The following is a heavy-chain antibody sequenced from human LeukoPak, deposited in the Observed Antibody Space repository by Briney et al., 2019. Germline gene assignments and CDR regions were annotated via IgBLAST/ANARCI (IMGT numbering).Heavy chain of an antibody. CDR2: IYSGGSAGST. J-gene: IGHJ3*01. CDR3: TRLEAYCGGDCYSGVDAFDL. Sequence: GGSLRLSCAAYGFTVSSNYMSWVRQAPGKGLECVSVIYSGGSAGSTYYAESVKGRFTISRDNSKNTLYLQMNSLRAEDTALYYCTRLEAYCGGDCYSGVDAFDLWGQGTMVTVSS. CDR1: GFTVSSNY. V-gene: IGHV3-53*01. D-gene: IGHD2-21*02.